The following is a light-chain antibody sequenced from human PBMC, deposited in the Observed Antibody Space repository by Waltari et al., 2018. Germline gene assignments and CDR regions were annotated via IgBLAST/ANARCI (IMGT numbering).Light chain of an antibody. CDR2: ENN. Sequence: QSVLTQPPSVSAAPGQKVTISCSGSSSNIGNNYVSWYQQLPGRAPKLFIYENNKLPAGIPDRFSGSKSGTSATLGITGLQTGDEADYYCGTWDSSLSASVFGGGTNLTVL. CDR1: SSNIGNNY. J-gene: IGLJ2*01. V-gene: IGLV1-51*02. CDR3: GTWDSSLSASV.